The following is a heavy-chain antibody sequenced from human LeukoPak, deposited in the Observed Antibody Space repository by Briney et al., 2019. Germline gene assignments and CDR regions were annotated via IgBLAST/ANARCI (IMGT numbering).Heavy chain of an antibody. Sequence: SSETLSLTCTVHGGSFRGYSWTWIRQPPGKGLEWIGEIDHSGSAKYNSSLKSRLTMSVDTSTNQVSLKLKSVTAADAAVYYCARGLELWFEGTGHWFDAWGQGTRVIVSS. CDR3: ARGLELWFEGTGHWFDA. CDR1: GGSFRGYS. D-gene: IGHD3-10*01. V-gene: IGHV4-34*01. J-gene: IGHJ5*02. CDR2: IDHSGSA.